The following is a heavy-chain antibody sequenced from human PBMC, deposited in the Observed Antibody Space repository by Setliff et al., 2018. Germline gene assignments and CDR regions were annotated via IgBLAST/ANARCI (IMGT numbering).Heavy chain of an antibody. CDR1: GGSIKTSGYY. D-gene: IGHD3-22*01. CDR3: ARDNKRSDGSGYSPDAFDI. CDR2: IYFTGST. Sequence: PSETLSLTCTVSGGSIKTSGYYWSWIRQHPGKGLEWIGYIYFTGSTDYNPSLKSRVTISIDTSENQFSRKLSSVTAADTALYFCARDNKRSDGSGYSPDAFDIWGQGTVVTVSS. J-gene: IGHJ3*02. V-gene: IGHV4-31*03.